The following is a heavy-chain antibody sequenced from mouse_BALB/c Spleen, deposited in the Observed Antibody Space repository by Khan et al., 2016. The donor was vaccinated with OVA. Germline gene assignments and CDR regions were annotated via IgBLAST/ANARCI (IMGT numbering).Heavy chain of an antibody. CDR3: ARGHFYGNSYDYWYFDV. CDR2: INSGGSI. D-gene: IGHD1-1*01. J-gene: IGHJ1*01. CDR1: GFTFSSYA. V-gene: IGHV5-6-5*01. Sequence: EVELVESGGGLVKPGGSLKLSCAASGFTFSSYAMSWVRQTPEKRLEWVASINSGGSIYYSDSMKGRFTISRDNARNILYLQMSSLRSEDTAMYYWARGHFYGNSYDYWYFDVGGAGTTVTVSS.